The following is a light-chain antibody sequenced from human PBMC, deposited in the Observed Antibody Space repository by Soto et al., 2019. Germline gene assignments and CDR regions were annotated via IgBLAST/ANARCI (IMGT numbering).Light chain of an antibody. CDR1: QSVSSSH. CDR3: QQYGSSPAYT. J-gene: IGKJ2*01. CDR2: GAS. V-gene: IGKV3-20*01. Sequence: EIVLTQSPGTLSLSPGERATLSCRASQSVSSSHLAWYQQQPGQAPRLLIYGASSRATGIPDRFSGSGSGTDFTLTISRLEPEDFGVYYCQQYGSSPAYTFGQGPKLEIK.